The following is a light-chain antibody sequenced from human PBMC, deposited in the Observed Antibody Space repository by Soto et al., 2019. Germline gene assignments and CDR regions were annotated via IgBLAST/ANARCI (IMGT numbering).Light chain of an antibody. CDR3: QQYENLPMT. CDR1: QDISIY. Sequence: DIQLTQSPSSLSASVGDRVTITCQASQDISIYLNWYQKKAGGAPNLLIYDASKLKTGVPSRFTGNGCVTHFTFTINNLQPEDIATYYCQQYENLPMTFGRGTKVDIK. J-gene: IGKJ4*01. V-gene: IGKV1-33*01. CDR2: DAS.